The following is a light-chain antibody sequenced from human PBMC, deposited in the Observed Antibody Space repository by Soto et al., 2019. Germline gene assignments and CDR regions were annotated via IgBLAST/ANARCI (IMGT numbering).Light chain of an antibody. Sequence: QSVLTQPPSVSGAPGQRVTISCTGSSSNIGAGYDVHWYQQLPGTAPKMRLYGNSNRPSGVPDRFSGSKSGTSASLAITGLQAEDEAYYYCQSYDSSLSGDVFGTGTKLTVL. CDR2: GNS. CDR1: SSNIGAGYD. V-gene: IGLV1-40*01. CDR3: QSYDSSLSGDV. J-gene: IGLJ1*01.